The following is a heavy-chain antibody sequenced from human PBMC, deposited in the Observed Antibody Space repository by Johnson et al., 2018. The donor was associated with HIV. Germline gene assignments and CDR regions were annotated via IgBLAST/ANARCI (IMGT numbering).Heavy chain of an antibody. D-gene: IGHD2-15*01. J-gene: IGHJ3*02. V-gene: IGHV3-23*04. Sequence: VQLVESGGGLVQPGGSLRLSCAASGFTFSSYAMSWVRQAPGKGLEWVSAISGSGGSTYYADSVKGRFTISRDNSENTVYLQMNSLRVEDTAVYYCAKGRELGYCSGGICSDAFDIWGQGTMVTVSS. CDR1: GFTFSSYA. CDR3: AKGRELGYCSGGICSDAFDI. CDR2: ISGSGGST.